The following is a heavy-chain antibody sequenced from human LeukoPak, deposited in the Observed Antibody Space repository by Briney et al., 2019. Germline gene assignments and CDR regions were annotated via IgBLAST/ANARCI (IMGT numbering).Heavy chain of an antibody. CDR2: ISGSGGST. J-gene: IGHJ6*03. CDR1: GFTFSSYG. CDR3: ARVRHSSSWYRDYYYYYMDV. Sequence: GGTLRLSCAASGFTFSSYGMSWVRQAPGKGLEWVSAISGSGGSTYYADSVKGRFTISRDNSKNTLYLQMNSLRAEDTAVYYCARVRHSSSWYRDYYYYYMDVWGKGTTVTVSS. V-gene: IGHV3-23*01. D-gene: IGHD6-13*01.